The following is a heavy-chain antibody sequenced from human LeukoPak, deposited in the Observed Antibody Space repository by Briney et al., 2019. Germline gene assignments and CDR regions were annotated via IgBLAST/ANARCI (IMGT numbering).Heavy chain of an antibody. CDR3: ARSDYGADPSYDAFDI. Sequence: SETLSLTCAVSSASMSTYYWSWIRQPAGGALEWVGRINPRGGVNYSPSLKSRISLSLDTSKNQFSLKLTSVTAADTALYYCARSDYGADPSYDAFDIWGQGTMVTVSS. V-gene: IGHV4-4*07. D-gene: IGHD4-17*01. J-gene: IGHJ3*02. CDR1: SASMSTYY. CDR2: INPRGGV.